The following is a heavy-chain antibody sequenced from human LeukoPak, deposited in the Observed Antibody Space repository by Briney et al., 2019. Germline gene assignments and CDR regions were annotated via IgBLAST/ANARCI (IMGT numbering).Heavy chain of an antibody. CDR3: ARDPGPGYCSGGSCWGHY. CDR2: ISSSSSYI. V-gene: IGHV3-21*01. J-gene: IGHJ4*02. CDR1: GFTFSSYS. Sequence: GGSLRLSCAASGFTFSSYSMNWVRQAPGKGLEWVSSISSSSSYIYYADSVKGRFTISRDNAKNSLYLQMNSLRAEDTAVYYCARDPGPGYCSGGSCWGHYWGQGTLVTVSS. D-gene: IGHD2-15*01.